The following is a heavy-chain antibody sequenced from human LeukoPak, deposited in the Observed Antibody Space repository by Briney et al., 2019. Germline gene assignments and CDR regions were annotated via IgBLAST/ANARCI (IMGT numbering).Heavy chain of an antibody. J-gene: IGHJ4*02. CDR2: IYYSGST. Sequence: NPSETLSLTCTVSGDSISSSSYYWGWIRLPPGKGLEWIGNIYYSGSTYYNPSLKSRFTISLDTSKNQFSLKLSSVTAADTAVYYCARCGYTWFGESPFDYWGQGTLVTVSS. CDR1: GDSISSSSYY. V-gene: IGHV4-39*01. CDR3: ARCGYTWFGESPFDY. D-gene: IGHD3-10*01.